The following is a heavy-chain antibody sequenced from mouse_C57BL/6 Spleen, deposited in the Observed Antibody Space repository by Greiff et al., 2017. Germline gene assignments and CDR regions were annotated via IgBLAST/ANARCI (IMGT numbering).Heavy chain of an antibody. CDR3: ARHEEGQLRLHYYAMDY. D-gene: IGHD3-2*02. V-gene: IGHV1-62-2*01. CDR2: FYPGSGSI. CDR1: GYTFTEYT. Sequence: VQLQQSGAELVKPGASVTLSCKASGYTFTEYTIHWVKQRSGQGLEWIGWFYPGSGSIKYNEKFKDKATLTAYKSSSTVYMELSRLTAEDSAVDFCARHEEGQLRLHYYAMDYWGQGTSVTVSS. J-gene: IGHJ4*01.